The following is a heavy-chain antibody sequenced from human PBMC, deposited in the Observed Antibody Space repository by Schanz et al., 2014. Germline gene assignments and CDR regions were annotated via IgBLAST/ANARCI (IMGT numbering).Heavy chain of an antibody. D-gene: IGHD1-26*01. Sequence: QVQLVQSGAEVKKPGASVRLSCEASGYTFTSYDINWVRQAPGQGLEWMGWMNPNSGNTGYAQKFQGRVTMTRHTSISTAYMELSSLRSEDTAVYYCARAPVNVGPDHYYMHVWGKGTTVTVSS. CDR2: MNPNSGNT. J-gene: IGHJ6*03. CDR1: GYTFTSYD. V-gene: IGHV1-8*02. CDR3: ARAPVNVGPDHYYMHV.